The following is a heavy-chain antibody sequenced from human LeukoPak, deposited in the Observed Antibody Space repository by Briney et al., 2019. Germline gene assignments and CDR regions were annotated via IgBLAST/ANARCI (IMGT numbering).Heavy chain of an antibody. V-gene: IGHV4-34*01. CDR1: GGSFSGYY. Sequence: SETLSLTCAVYGGSFSGYYWSWIRQPPGKGLEWIGEINHSGSTNYDPSLKSRVTISVDTSKNQFSLKLSSVTAADTAVYYCARGRYDYGDYVFDYWGQGTLVTVSS. D-gene: IGHD4-17*01. J-gene: IGHJ4*02. CDR3: ARGRYDYGDYVFDY. CDR2: INHSGST.